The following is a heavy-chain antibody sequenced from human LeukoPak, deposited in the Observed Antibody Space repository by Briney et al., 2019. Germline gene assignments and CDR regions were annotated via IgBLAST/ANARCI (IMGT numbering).Heavy chain of an antibody. CDR2: ISGSGGST. CDR1: GFTFSSYA. D-gene: IGHD3-22*01. Sequence: GGSLRLSCAASGFTFSSYAMSWVRQAPGKGLEWVSAISGSGGSTYYADSVKGRFTISRDNSKNTLYLQMNSLRADDTAVYYCTTPRGGKLLLDAFDIWGQGTMVTVSS. J-gene: IGHJ3*02. CDR3: TTPRGGKLLLDAFDI. V-gene: IGHV3-23*01.